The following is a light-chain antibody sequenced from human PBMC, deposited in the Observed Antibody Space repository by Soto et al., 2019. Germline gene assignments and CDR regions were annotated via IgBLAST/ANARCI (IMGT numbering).Light chain of an antibody. J-gene: IGKJ2*03. CDR3: MQALQTPRS. Sequence: DIVMTQSPLSLPVTPGEPASISCRSSQSLLRTSGHNLLDWYLQKPGQSPHHLIYMASNRASGVPDRFSGSGSDTDFTLNISRVETDDVGVYYCMQALQTPRSFGQGTKLEIK. CDR2: MAS. CDR1: QSLLRTSGHNL. V-gene: IGKV2-28*01.